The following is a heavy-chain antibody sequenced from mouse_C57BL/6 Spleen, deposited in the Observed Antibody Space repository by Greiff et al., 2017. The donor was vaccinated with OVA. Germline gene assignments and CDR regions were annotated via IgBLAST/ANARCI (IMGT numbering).Heavy chain of an antibody. CDR3: ARDKVTYAMDY. CDR1: GFTFSSYA. J-gene: IGHJ4*01. D-gene: IGHD2-2*01. CDR2: ISDGGSYT. V-gene: IGHV5-4*01. Sequence: EVQVVESGGGLVKPGGSLKLSCAASGFTFSSYAMSWVRQTPEKRLEWVATISDGGSYTYYPDNVKGRFTISRDNAKNNLYLQMSHLKSEDTAMYYCARDKVTYAMDYWGQGTSVTVSS.